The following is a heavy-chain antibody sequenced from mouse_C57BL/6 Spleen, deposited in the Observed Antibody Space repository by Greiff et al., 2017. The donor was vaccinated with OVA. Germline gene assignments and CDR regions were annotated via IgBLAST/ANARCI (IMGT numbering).Heavy chain of an antibody. V-gene: IGHV1-69*01. CDR2: IDPSDSYT. J-gene: IGHJ2*01. CDR1: GNTFTSDW. CDR3: ARNGYWDY. D-gene: IGHD2-3*01. Sequence: QVQLQQPGAELVMPGASVKLSCKASGNTFTSDWMHWVKQRPGQGLEWIGEIDPSDSYTNYNQKFKGKSTLTVDKSSSTAYMQLSSLTSEDSAVYYSARNGYWDYWGQGTTLTFSS.